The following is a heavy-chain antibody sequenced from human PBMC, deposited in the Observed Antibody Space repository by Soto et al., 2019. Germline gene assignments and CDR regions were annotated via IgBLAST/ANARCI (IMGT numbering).Heavy chain of an antibody. CDR3: ARGNDSSGYYSAVALDI. CDR2: IYYSGST. CDR1: GGSISSGDYY. Sequence: QVQLQESGPGLVKPSQTLSLTCTVSGGSISSGDYYWSWIRQPPGKGLEWIGYIYYSGSTYYNPSLKSRVTISVDTSKNQFSLKLSSVTAADTAVYYCARGNDSSGYYSAVALDIWGQGTMVTVSS. D-gene: IGHD3-22*01. V-gene: IGHV4-30-4*01. J-gene: IGHJ3*02.